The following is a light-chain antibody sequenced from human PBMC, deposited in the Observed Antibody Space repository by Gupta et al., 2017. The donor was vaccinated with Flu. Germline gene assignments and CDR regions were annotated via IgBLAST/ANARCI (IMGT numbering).Light chain of an antibody. CDR3: QQYDYYWT. J-gene: IGKJ1*01. Sequence: VGDRVTSPCRASQSISNRLAWYQQKAGKPPKILIYKASTLEGGVPSRFSGSGSGTQFTLTISSLQPDDFATYYCQQYDYYWTFGQGTKVEI. V-gene: IGKV1-5*03. CDR1: QSISNR. CDR2: KAS.